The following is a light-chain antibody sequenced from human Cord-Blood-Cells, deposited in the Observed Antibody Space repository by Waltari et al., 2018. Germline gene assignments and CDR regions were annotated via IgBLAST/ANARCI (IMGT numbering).Light chain of an antibody. CDR2: DVS. V-gene: IGLV2-11*01. CDR3: CSYAGSYTLV. Sequence: QSALTQPRPVSGSPGQSVTISCTGPSSDVGGYNYVSWYQQHPGKAPKLMIYDVSKRPSGVPDRFSGSKSGNTASLTISGLQAEDEADYYCCSYAGSYTLVFGGGTKLTVL. J-gene: IGLJ2*01. CDR1: SSDVGGYNY.